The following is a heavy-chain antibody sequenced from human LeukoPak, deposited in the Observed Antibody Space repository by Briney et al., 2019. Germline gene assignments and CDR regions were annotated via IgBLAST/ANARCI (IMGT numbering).Heavy chain of an antibody. CDR3: ARGVVPAANNTKLYYMAV. CDR2: IYTSGIT. Sequence: SETLSLTCAGSGGAIRGDDWSWIRRPAWKGLEGLGRIYTSGITNYNPSLKSRVTRSGDTSKNECSLKSRYSTAAGTAVYYCARGVVPAANNTKLYYMAVWGKGTTVNVS. CDR1: GGAIRGDD. V-gene: IGHV4-4*07. J-gene: IGHJ6*03. D-gene: IGHD2-2*01.